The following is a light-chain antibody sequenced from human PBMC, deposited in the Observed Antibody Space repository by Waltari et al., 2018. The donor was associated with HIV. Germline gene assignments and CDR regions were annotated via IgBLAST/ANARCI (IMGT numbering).Light chain of an antibody. CDR1: KDITKY. CDR2: DAS. Sequence: DIQLTQSPPSLSASVGDKVTITCQASKDITKYLNWYNQKPGKAPKLLIYDASNLETGVPSRFSGSGSGTDFTFTISSLQPEDIATYYCQQYGNLPFTFGGGTKVEIK. V-gene: IGKV1-33*01. J-gene: IGKJ4*01. CDR3: QQYGNLPFT.